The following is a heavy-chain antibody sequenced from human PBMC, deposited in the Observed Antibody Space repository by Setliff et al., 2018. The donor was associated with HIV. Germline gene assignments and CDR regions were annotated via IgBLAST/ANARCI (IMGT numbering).Heavy chain of an antibody. V-gene: IGHV3-66*04. J-gene: IGHJ4*02. CDR2: IYSGGST. CDR1: GFTVSSNY. CDR3: ARQGNWEFDY. D-gene: IGHD7-27*01. Sequence: GGSLRLSCAASGFTVSSNYMSWVRQAPGKGLEWVSVIYSGGSTYYADSVKGRFSISRDNSKNSLYLQMISLRAEDTALYYCARQGNWEFDYWGQGTLVTVSS.